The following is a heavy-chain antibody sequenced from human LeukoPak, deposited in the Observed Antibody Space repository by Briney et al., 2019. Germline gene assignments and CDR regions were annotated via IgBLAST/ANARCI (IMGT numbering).Heavy chain of an antibody. D-gene: IGHD5-18*01. CDR3: ARDRRVRYSYVKYYYYGMDV. V-gene: IGHV4-31*03. J-gene: IGHJ6*02. Sequence: SETLSLTCTVSGGSISSGGYYWSWIRQHPGKGLEWIGYIYYSGSTYYNPSLKSRVTISVDTSKNQFSLKLSSVTAADTAVYCCARDRRVRYSYVKYYYYGMDVWGQGTTVTVSS. CDR2: IYYSGST. CDR1: GGSISSGGYY.